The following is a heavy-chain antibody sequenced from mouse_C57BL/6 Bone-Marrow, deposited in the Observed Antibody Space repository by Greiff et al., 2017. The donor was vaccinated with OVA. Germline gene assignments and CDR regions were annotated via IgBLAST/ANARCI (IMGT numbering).Heavy chain of an antibody. V-gene: IGHV1-26*01. J-gene: IGHJ2*01. CDR1: GYTFTDYY. CDR2: INPNNGGT. Sequence: VQLQQSGPELVKPGASVKISCKASGYTFTDYYMNWVKQSHGKSLEWIGDINPNNGGTSYNQKFKGKATLTVDKSSSTAYMERRSLTSEDSAVYYSARKLPYYFDYWGQGTTLTVSS. CDR3: ARKLPYYFDY. D-gene: IGHD1-1*01.